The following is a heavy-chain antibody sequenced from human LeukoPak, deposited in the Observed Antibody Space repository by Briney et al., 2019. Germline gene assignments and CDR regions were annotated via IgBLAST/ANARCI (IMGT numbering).Heavy chain of an antibody. CDR3: AGSKAAAGADY. CDR2: ISAYNGNT. J-gene: IGHJ4*02. D-gene: IGHD6-13*01. Sequence: ASVKVSCKASGYTFTSYGISWVRQAPGQGLEWMGWISAYNGNTNYAQKFQGRVTITADESTSTAYMELSSLRSEDTAVYYCAGSKAAAGADYWGQGTLVTVSS. CDR1: GYTFTSYG. V-gene: IGHV1-18*01.